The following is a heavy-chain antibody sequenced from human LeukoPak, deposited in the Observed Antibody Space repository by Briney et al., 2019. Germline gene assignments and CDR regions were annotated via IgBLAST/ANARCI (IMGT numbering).Heavy chain of an antibody. J-gene: IGHJ6*02. CDR1: GFTFSSYA. CDR2: ISGSGGST. V-gene: IGHV3-23*01. CDR3: AKDLGYDSSGSLDV. Sequence: GGSLRLSCAASGFTFSSYAMSWVRQAPGKGLEWVSAISGSGGSTYYADSVKGRFTISRDNSKNTLYLQMNSLRAEDTVVYYCAKDLGYDSSGSLDVWGQGTTVTVSS. D-gene: IGHD3-22*01.